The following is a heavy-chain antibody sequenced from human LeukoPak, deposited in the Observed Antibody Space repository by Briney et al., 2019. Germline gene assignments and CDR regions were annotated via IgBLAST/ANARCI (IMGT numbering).Heavy chain of an antibody. D-gene: IGHD2-2*01. J-gene: IGHJ6*04. CDR3: ARGCRVVPGVHNVGMTSYYNVMDV. Sequence: ASVKVSCKASGYTFTSYYMHWVRQAPGLGVQWMGIFNPRGGDTSYPQKFQGRVTTTRDTSTSTVYMEVVSLRSEDTAVYYCARGCRVVPGVHNVGMTSYYNVMDVWGEGTTVTVSS. CDR1: GYTFTSYY. CDR2: FNPRGGDT. V-gene: IGHV1-46*01.